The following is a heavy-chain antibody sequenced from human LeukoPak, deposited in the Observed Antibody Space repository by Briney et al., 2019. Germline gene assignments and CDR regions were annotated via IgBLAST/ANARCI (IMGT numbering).Heavy chain of an antibody. Sequence: GGSLRLSCAASGFTLSSYSMNWVRQAPGKGLEWVSSISSSSSYIYYADSVKGRFTISRDNAKNSLYLQMNSLRAEDTAVYYCAKDGYSSSWYYFDYWGQGTLVTVSS. CDR3: AKDGYSSSWYYFDY. CDR1: GFTLSSYS. J-gene: IGHJ4*02. CDR2: ISSSSSYI. V-gene: IGHV3-21*04. D-gene: IGHD6-13*01.